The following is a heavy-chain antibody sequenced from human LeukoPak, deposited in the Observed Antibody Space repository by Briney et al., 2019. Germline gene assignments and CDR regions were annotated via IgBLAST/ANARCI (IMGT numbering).Heavy chain of an antibody. V-gene: IGHV1-18*01. CDR2: VSAYSGNT. CDR3: AREGRLMSDTTVHP. Sequence: ASVKVSCKASGYTFTNYAVSWSRQAPGQTLEWMGWVSAYSGNTNYAQNFHDRLTMTTDTSTSTAYMELRSLTSEDTAVYYCAREGRLMSDTTVHPWGQGTLVTVSP. J-gene: IGHJ5*02. CDR1: GYTFTNYA. D-gene: IGHD2/OR15-2a*01.